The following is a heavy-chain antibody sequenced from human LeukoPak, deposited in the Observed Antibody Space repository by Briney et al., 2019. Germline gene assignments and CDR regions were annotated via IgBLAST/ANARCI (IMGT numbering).Heavy chain of an antibody. D-gene: IGHD3-10*01. CDR2: ISYDGSNK. CDR1: GFTFRAHW. Sequence: GGSLRLSCTASGFTFRAHWMTWVRQAPGKGLEWVAVISYDGSNKYYADSVKGRFTIYRDNSKNTLYLQMNSLRAEDTAVYYCAKDHGGYYYGSGSYLPYYYGMDVWGKGTTVTVSS. V-gene: IGHV3-30*18. J-gene: IGHJ6*04. CDR3: AKDHGGYYYGSGSYLPYYYGMDV.